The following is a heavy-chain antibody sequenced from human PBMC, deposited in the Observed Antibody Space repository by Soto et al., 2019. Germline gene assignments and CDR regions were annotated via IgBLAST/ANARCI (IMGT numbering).Heavy chain of an antibody. D-gene: IGHD6-19*01. CDR2: ISAYNGNT. J-gene: IGHJ4*02. V-gene: IGHV1-18*01. Sequence: ASVKVACKSSGYTFTSYGISGVRQTPGQGLEWMGWISAYNGNTNYAQKLQGRVTMTTDTSTSTAYMELRSPRSDDTAVYYCARGLAVAASAPVGYWGQGTLVTVSS. CDR1: GYTFTSYG. CDR3: ARGLAVAASAPVGY.